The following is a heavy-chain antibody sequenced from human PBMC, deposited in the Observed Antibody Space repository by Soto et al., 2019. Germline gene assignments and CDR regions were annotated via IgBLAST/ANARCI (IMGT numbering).Heavy chain of an antibody. J-gene: IGHJ5*02. V-gene: IGHV1-69*06. Sequence: QLVQSGAEVKRPGSSVKVSCKASGDNFDTFNSYSINWVRQAPGLGLEWLGGFIPMSGAPKYAQKFQGRVTITADKSLNTAYMDLRSLRSEDTAVYDCAGADWKYWFDPWGQGTRVTVSS. CDR2: FIPMSGAP. CDR3: AGADWKYWFDP. D-gene: IGHD1-1*01. CDR1: GDNFDTFNSYS.